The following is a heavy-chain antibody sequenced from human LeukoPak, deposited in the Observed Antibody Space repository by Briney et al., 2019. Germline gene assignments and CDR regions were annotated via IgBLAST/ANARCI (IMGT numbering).Heavy chain of an antibody. CDR1: GFTFSSYS. CDR2: ISSSSSYI. CDR3: ARDGDYDILTGYYSIIDY. D-gene: IGHD3-9*01. J-gene: IGHJ4*02. Sequence: PGGSLRLSCAASGFTFSSYSMNWVRQAPGKGLEWVSSISSSSSYIYYADSVKGRFTISRDNAKNSLYLQMNSLRAEDTAVYYCARDGDYDILTGYYSIIDYWGQGTLVTVSS. V-gene: IGHV3-21*01.